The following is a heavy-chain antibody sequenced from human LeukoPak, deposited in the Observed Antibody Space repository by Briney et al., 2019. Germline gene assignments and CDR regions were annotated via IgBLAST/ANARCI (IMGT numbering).Heavy chain of an antibody. CDR1: GYTFTGHY. V-gene: IGHV1-18*04. CDR3: ARDLRRATIFGVVNFDY. D-gene: IGHD3-3*01. Sequence: ASVKVSCKASGYTFTGHYMHWVRQAPGQGLEWMGWTSTYNANTNYAQKFQGRVTMTTETSTTTAYMELRSLRSDDTAVYYCARDLRRATIFGVVNFDYWGQGTLVTVSS. CDR2: TSTYNANT. J-gene: IGHJ4*02.